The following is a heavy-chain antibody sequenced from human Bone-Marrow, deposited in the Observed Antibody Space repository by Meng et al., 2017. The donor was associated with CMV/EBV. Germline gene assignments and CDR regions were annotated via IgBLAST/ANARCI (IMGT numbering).Heavy chain of an antibody. CDR1: GGSVSSGSHY. CDR3: ARGRLGGEARPRFVDY. J-gene: IGHJ4*02. CDR2: IYYSGSA. D-gene: IGHD3-10*01. Sequence: GSLRLSCTVSGGSVSSGSHYWSWIRQPPGKELEWIGYIYYSGSAKYNLSLKSRVTISVDTSKNQVSLKVPSVTAADTAVYYCARGRLGGEARPRFVDYWGQGTLVTVSS. V-gene: IGHV4-61*01.